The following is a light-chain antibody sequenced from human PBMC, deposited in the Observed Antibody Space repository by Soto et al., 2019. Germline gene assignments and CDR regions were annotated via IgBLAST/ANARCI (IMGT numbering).Light chain of an antibody. CDR3: QQYDSSPQT. Sequence: EIVLTQSTGTLSLSPGERATLSCMASQSVSSSYLAWYQQKPGQAPRLLXYGXSSSATGIQDRFSGSGSGTDFTLTVSRLEPEDFAVYYCQQYDSSPQTFGQGTKVDIK. CDR1: QSVSSSY. J-gene: IGKJ1*01. CDR2: GXS. V-gene: IGKV3-20*01.